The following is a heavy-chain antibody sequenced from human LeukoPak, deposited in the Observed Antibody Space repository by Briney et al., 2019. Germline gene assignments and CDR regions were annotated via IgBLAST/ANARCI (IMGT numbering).Heavy chain of an antibody. CDR3: ARRDYALDY. J-gene: IGHJ4*02. V-gene: IGHV4-59*01. D-gene: IGHD4-17*01. CDR1: GFTFSSYW. CDR2: IYYSGST. Sequence: GSLRLSCAASGFTFSSYWMSWVRQAPGKGLEYIGYIYYSGSTNYNPSLKSRVTISLDTSKNQFSLNLRSVTAADTAVYYCARRDYALDYWGQGTLVTVSS.